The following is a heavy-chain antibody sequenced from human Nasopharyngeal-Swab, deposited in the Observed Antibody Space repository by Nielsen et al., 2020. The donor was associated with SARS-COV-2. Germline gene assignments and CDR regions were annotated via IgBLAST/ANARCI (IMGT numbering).Heavy chain of an antibody. CDR1: GFTFSSYT. CDR3: AKDGVRLNGIDV. D-gene: IGHD3-16*01. CDR2: ITGSGDAT. V-gene: IGHV3-23*01. J-gene: IGHJ6*02. Sequence: GESLKISCGASGFTFSSYTMSWVRQAPGRGLEWVSAITGSGDATNYADSVRGRFTISRDNSKSTLYLQMHSLRAEDTAEYFCAKDGVRLNGIDVWGQGTTVTVSS.